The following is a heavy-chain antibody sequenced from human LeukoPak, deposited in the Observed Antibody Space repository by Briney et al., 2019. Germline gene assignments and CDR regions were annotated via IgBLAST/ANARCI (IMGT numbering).Heavy chain of an antibody. CDR2: INSDGSST. CDR1: GFTFSSYW. V-gene: IGHV3-74*01. Sequence: GGSLRLSCAASGFTFSSYWMNWVRQAPGKGLVWVSRINSDGSSTNYADSVKGRFTISRDNAKNTLYLLMNSLRAEDTAVYYCLSCTNADCYSYWGQGTLVTVSS. CDR3: LSCTNADCYSY. D-gene: IGHD2-8*01. J-gene: IGHJ4*02.